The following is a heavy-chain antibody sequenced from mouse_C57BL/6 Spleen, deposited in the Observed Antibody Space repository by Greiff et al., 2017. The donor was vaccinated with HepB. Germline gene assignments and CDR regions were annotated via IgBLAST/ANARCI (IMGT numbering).Heavy chain of an antibody. CDR3: ATGSYYSLDY. CDR2: IYPGSGST. V-gene: IGHV1-55*01. D-gene: IGHD2-12*01. CDR1: GYTFTSYW. J-gene: IGHJ2*01. Sequence: QVQLKQSGAELVKPGASVKMSCKASGYTFTSYWITWVKQRPGQGLEWIGDIYPGSGSTNYNEKFKSKATLTVDTSSSTAYMQLSSLTSEDSAVYYCATGSYYSLDYWGQGTTLTVSS.